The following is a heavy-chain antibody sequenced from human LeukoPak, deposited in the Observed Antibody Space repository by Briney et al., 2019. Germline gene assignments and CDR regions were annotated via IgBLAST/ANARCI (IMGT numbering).Heavy chain of an antibody. Sequence: SETLSLTCAVYGGSFSGYYWSWIRQPPGKGLEWIGEINHSGSTNYNPSLKSRVTISVDTSKNQFSLKLSSVTAADTAVYYCARRRYSYGPSDYWGQGTLVTVSS. CDR2: INHSGST. CDR1: GGSFSGYY. V-gene: IGHV4-34*01. J-gene: IGHJ4*02. CDR3: ARRRYSYGPSDY. D-gene: IGHD5-18*01.